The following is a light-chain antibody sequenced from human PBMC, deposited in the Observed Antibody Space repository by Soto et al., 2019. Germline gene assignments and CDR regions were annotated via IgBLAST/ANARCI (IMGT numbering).Light chain of an antibody. V-gene: IGLV2-14*01. CDR1: SGDVGGYNY. CDR3: SSYTRSSTVV. Sequence: QSVLTQPASVSGSPGQSITISCTGTSGDVGGYNYVSWYQQHPGKVPKLMIYDVNNRPSGVSNRFSGSKSGNTASLTISGLQAEDEDDYYCSSYTRSSTVVFGGGTKLTVL. CDR2: DVN. J-gene: IGLJ2*01.